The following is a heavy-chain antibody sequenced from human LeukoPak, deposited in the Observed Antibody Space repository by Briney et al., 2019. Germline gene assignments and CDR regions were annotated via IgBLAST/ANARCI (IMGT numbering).Heavy chain of an antibody. CDR2: IYTSGST. J-gene: IGHJ6*02. V-gene: IGHV4-4*07. Sequence: PSETLSLTCTVSGGSIISYYWSWIRQPAGKGLEWIGRIYTSGSTNYNPSLKSRVTMSVDTSKNQFSLKLSSVTAADTAVYYCARRSYGSASPLRMDVWGQGTTVTVSS. CDR3: ARRSYGSASPLRMDV. CDR1: GGSIISYY. D-gene: IGHD3-10*01.